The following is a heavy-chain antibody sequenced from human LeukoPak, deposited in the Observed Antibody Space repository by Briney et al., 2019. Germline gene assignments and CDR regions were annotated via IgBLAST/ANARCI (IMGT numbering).Heavy chain of an antibody. CDR3: AREYSSSFVRFDP. J-gene: IGHJ5*02. CDR1: GGSFSGYY. D-gene: IGHD6-6*01. V-gene: IGHV4-34*01. CDR2: INHSGST. Sequence: SETLSLTCAVYGGSFSGYYWSWIRQPPGKGLEWIGEINHSGSTNYNPSLKSRVTISVDTSKNQFSLKLSSVTAADTAVYYCAREYSSSFVRFDPWGQGTLVTVSS.